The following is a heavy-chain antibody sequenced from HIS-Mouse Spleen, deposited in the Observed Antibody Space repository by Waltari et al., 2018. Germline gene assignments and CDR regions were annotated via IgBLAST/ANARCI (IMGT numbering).Heavy chain of an antibody. Sequence: EVQLVESGGGFVQPGGSRRLSCSASGFPFSSYWMHWFRQAPGKGLVWVSRINSDGSSTSYADSVKGRFTISRDNAKNTLYLQMNSLRAEDTAVYYCARDLELDAFDIWGQGTMVTVSS. CDR3: ARDLELDAFDI. D-gene: IGHD1-1*01. J-gene: IGHJ3*02. CDR2: INSDGSST. V-gene: IGHV3-74*01. CDR1: GFPFSSYW.